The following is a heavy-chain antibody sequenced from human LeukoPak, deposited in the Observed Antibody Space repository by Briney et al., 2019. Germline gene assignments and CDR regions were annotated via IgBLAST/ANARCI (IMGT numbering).Heavy chain of an antibody. D-gene: IGHD6-13*01. Sequence: ASVKVSCKASGYTFTGYYMHWVRQAPGQGLEWMGWINPNSGGTNYAQKFQGRVTMTRDTSISTAYMELSRLRSDDTAVYYCTRGAAAGPSYYYYYMDVWGKGTTVTVSS. J-gene: IGHJ6*03. V-gene: IGHV1-2*02. CDR3: TRGAAAGPSYYYYYMDV. CDR1: GYTFTGYY. CDR2: INPNSGGT.